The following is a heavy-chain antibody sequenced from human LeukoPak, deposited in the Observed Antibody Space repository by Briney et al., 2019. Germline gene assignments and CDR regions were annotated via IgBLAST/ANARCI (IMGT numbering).Heavy chain of an antibody. V-gene: IGHV3-23*01. D-gene: IGHD6-13*01. CDR3: TKGPPDSSTWYKRTEG. CDR2: ISGSGGNT. J-gene: IGHJ4*02. Sequence: PGESLRLSCAASGFTFSSFAMSWVRQAPGKGLEWVSGISGSGGNTYYADSVKGRFTISRDNSKNTLYLQMNILRADDTAVYYCTKGPPDSSTWYKRTEGWGQGTLVTVSS. CDR1: GFTFSSFA.